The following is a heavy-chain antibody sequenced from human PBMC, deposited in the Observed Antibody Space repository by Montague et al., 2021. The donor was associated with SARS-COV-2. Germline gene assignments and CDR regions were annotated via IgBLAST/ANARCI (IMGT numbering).Heavy chain of an antibody. CDR2: RYQNGAT. J-gene: IGHJ4*02. V-gene: IGHV4-38-2*02. Sequence: SETLSLTCSVSGFSISSGYYWGWIRQPPGKGLEWIGSRYQNGATXXSPSLQRPVTILLDTSKNQFSLSLTSVTAADTAVYYCARSGVGIFDFSYFDSWGQGSLVIVSS. D-gene: IGHD3-3*01. CDR3: ARSGVGIFDFSYFDS. CDR1: GFSISSGYY.